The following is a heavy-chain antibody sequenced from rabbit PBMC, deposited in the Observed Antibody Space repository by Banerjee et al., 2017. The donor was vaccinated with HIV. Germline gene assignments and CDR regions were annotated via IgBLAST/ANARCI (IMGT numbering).Heavy chain of an antibody. CDR3: ARIDYAGWSYGLHL. V-gene: IGHV1S45*01. J-gene: IGHJ3*01. CDR1: GFTISSSYW. Sequence: QEQLVESGGGLVQPEGSLTLTCTASGFTISSSYWMCWVRQAPGKGLEWIACIDTGDGSTYYASWAKGRFTISKTSSTTVTLQMTSLTAADTATYFCARIDYAGWSYGLHLWGPGTLVTVS. D-gene: IGHD8-1*01. CDR2: IDTGDGST.